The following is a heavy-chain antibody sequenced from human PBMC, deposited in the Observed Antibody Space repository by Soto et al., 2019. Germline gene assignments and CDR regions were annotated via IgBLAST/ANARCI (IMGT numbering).Heavy chain of an antibody. CDR1: GGSFSCYY. Sequence: PSETLSLTCAVYGGSFSCYYWSWIRQPPGKGLEWIGEINHSGSTNYNPSLKSRVTISVDTSKNQFSLKLSSVTAADTAVYYCARGGGYRYYYYYGMDVWGQGTTVTVSS. V-gene: IGHV4-34*01. CDR3: ARGGGYRYYYYYGMDV. CDR2: INHSGST. D-gene: IGHD1-26*01. J-gene: IGHJ6*02.